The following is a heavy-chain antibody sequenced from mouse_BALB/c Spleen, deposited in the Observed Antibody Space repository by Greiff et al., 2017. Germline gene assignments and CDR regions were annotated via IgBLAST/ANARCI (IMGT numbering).Heavy chain of an antibody. Sequence: EVKVVESGGDLVKPGGSLKLSCAASGFTFSSYGMSWVRQTPDKRLEWVATISSGGSYTYYPDSVKGRFTISRDNAKNTLYLQMSSLKSEDTAMYYCARSLMIYFDYWGQGTTLTVSS. D-gene: IGHD2-4*01. CDR2: ISSGGSYT. J-gene: IGHJ2*01. V-gene: IGHV5-6*01. CDR3: ARSLMIYFDY. CDR1: GFTFSSYG.